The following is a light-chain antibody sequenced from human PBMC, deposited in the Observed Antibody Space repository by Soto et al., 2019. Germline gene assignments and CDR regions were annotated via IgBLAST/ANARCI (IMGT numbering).Light chain of an antibody. J-gene: IGKJ5*01. CDR1: QSVGLS. CDR3: QQYNNWPPIT. Sequence: SPAGRASLSCXXSQSVGLSLAWYQQKPGQAPRLLIYGASTRATGIPARFSGSGSGTEFTLTISSLQSEDFAVYYCQQYNNWPPITFGQGTRLENK. V-gene: IGKV3-15*01. CDR2: GAS.